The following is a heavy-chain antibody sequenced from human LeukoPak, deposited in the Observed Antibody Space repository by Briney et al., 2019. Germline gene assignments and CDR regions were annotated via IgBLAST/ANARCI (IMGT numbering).Heavy chain of an antibody. J-gene: IGHJ4*02. Sequence: GGSLRLSCAASGFTFSSYAMSWVRQAPGKGLEWVAVISYDGSNKYYADSVKGRFTISRDNAKNTLFLQMNSLRAEDTAVYYCARESSWAPDYWGQGTLVTVSS. CDR1: GFTFSSYA. V-gene: IGHV3-30-3*01. CDR3: ARESSWAPDY. CDR2: ISYDGSNK. D-gene: IGHD1-26*01.